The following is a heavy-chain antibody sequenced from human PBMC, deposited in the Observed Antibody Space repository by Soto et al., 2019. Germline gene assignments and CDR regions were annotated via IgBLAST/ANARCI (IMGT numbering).Heavy chain of an antibody. CDR1: GFTFSSCA. CDR2: ISGSGGGT. D-gene: IGHD2-21*01. J-gene: IGHJ4*02. Sequence: EVQLLESGGSLVQPGGSLRLSCAASGFTFSSCAMSWVRQAPGKGLELVSGISGSGGGTYYADSVKGRFTISRDNSKNTLYLQMNSLRAEDTAVYDCAKARYRSYGGGYPLGYFDYWGQGTLVTVSS. CDR3: AKARYRSYGGGYPLGYFDY. V-gene: IGHV3-23*01.